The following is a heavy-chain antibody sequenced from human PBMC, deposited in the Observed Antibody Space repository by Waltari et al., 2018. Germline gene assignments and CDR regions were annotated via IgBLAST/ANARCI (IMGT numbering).Heavy chain of an antibody. V-gene: IGHV5-51*03. J-gene: IGHJ3*02. D-gene: IGHD6-13*01. CDR1: GYSFTSYW. CDR2: IYPGDSDT. CDR3: ARPIAAAGTSDAFDI. Sequence: EVQLVQSGAEVKKPGESLKISCKGSGYSFTSYWIGWVRQMPGKGLEWMGIIYPGDSDTRYSPSFQGQVTISADKSISTAYLQWSSLKASDTAMYYCARPIAAAGTSDAFDICGQGTMVTVSS.